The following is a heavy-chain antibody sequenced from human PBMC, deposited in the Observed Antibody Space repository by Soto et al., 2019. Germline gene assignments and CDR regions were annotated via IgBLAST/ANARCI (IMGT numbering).Heavy chain of an antibody. J-gene: IGHJ6*02. CDR3: AREVLRFLEWTDNYYYYGMDV. D-gene: IGHD3-3*01. CDR1: GFTFSSYS. CDR2: ISSSSSYI. Sequence: GGSLRLSCAASGFTFSSYSMNWVRQAPWKGLEWVSSISSSSSYIYYADSVKGRFTISRDNAKNSLYLQMNSLRAEDTAVYYCAREVLRFLEWTDNYYYYGMDVWGQGTTVTVSS. V-gene: IGHV3-21*01.